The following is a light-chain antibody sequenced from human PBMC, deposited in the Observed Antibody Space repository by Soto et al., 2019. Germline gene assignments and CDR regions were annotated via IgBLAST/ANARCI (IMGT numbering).Light chain of an antibody. J-gene: IGKJ1*01. CDR3: QQSYSILWT. V-gene: IGKV1-39*01. Sequence: DIQLTQSPSSLSAYVGDRVTITCRASQNINGYLNWYQQKPGKPPNLLIYATSTLQSGVPSRFSGGGSGTDFTLTISGLHPEDFATYYCQQSYSILWTFGQGTKVDIK. CDR2: ATS. CDR1: QNINGY.